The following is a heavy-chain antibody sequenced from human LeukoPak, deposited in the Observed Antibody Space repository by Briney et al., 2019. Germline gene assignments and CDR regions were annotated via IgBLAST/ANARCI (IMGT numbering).Heavy chain of an antibody. J-gene: IGHJ6*02. CDR3: AREHPAVAGTYYYYYGMDV. V-gene: IGHV4-59*01. Sequence: SETLSLTCTVSGGSISSYYWSWIRQPPGKGLEWIGYIYYSGSTNYNPSLKSRVTISVDTSRNQFSLKLSSVTAADTAVYYCAREHPAVAGTYYYYYGMDVWGQGTTVTVSS. CDR1: GGSISSYY. CDR2: IYYSGST. D-gene: IGHD6-19*01.